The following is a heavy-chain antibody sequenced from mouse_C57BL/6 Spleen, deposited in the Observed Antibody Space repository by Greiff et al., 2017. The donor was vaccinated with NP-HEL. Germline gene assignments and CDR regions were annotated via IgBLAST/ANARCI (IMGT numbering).Heavy chain of an antibody. CDR3: AGDYYGSSYGNY. V-gene: IGHV1-55*01. CDR1: GYTFTSYW. J-gene: IGHJ2*01. D-gene: IGHD1-1*01. Sequence: VQLQESGAELVKPGASVKMSCKASGYTFTSYWITWVKQRPGQGLEWIGDIYPGSGSTNYNEKFKSKATLTVDTSSSTAYMQLSSLTSEDSAVYYCAGDYYGSSYGNYWGQGTTLTVSS. CDR2: IYPGSGST.